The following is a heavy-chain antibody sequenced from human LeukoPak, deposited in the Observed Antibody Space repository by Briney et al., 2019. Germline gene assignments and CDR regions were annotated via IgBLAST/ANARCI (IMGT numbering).Heavy chain of an antibody. CDR3: AKGAAGLYYYYYYGMDV. J-gene: IGHJ6*02. Sequence: GALLLSCASAGFTFSIYGMHGVRQAPGKGLEWVAVISYDGSNKYYADSLKAPFTISRDNSKNTLYLQMISLRAEDTAVYYCAKGAAGLYYYYYYGMDVWGQGTTVTVSS. D-gene: IGHD6-13*01. CDR2: ISYDGSNK. V-gene: IGHV3-30*18. CDR1: GFTFSIYG.